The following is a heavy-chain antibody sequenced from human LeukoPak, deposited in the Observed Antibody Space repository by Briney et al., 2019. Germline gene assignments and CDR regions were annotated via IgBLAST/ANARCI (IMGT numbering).Heavy chain of an antibody. Sequence: SQTLSLTCTVSGGSISSGGYYWSWIRQHPGKGLEWIGYIYYSGSTYYNPSLKSRVTISVDTSKNQFSLKLSSVTAADTAVYYCARDASGLTAESYDAFDIWGQGAMVTVSS. D-gene: IGHD2-21*02. J-gene: IGHJ3*02. CDR2: IYYSGST. CDR3: ARDASGLTAESYDAFDI. CDR1: GGSISSGGYY. V-gene: IGHV4-31*03.